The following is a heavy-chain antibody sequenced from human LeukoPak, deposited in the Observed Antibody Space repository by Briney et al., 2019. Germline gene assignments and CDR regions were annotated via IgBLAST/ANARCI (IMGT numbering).Heavy chain of an antibody. CDR3: VRIGIVLADNSSDY. CDR2: INPNSGDT. CDR1: GYTFTGYY. V-gene: IGHV1-2*02. J-gene: IGHJ4*02. Sequence: GASVKVSCKASGYTFTGYYMHWVRQAPGQGLEWMGWINPNSGDTNYAQNFQGRVTMTRDTSISTAYMELRRLRSDDTAMYYCVRIGIVLADNSSDYWGQGTLVIVSS. D-gene: IGHD6-19*01.